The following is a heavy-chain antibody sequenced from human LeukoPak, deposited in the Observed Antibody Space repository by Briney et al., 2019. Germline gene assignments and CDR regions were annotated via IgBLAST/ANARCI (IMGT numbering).Heavy chain of an antibody. J-gene: IGHJ4*02. D-gene: IGHD1-26*01. CDR1: GFTFSNYW. Sequence: PGRSLRLSCAASGFTFSNYWMIWVRQAPGKGLEWVANIKQDGSEKYHVDSVKGRFTISRDNAKNSLFLQMNSLRAEDTAVYYCARVTWGGGARFDTWGQGTLVSVSS. CDR3: ARVTWGGGARFDT. CDR2: IKQDGSEK. V-gene: IGHV3-7*05.